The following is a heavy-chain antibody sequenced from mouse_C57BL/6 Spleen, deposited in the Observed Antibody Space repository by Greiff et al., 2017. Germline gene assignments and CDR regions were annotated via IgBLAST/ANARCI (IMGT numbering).Heavy chain of an antibody. Sequence: VKLQESGPGLVQPSQSLSITCTVSGFSLTSYGVHWVRQSPGRGLEWLGVIWSGGSTDYNAAFISRLSISKDNSKSQVFFKMNSLQADDTAIYYCARKETAQVAWFAYWGQGTLVTVSA. CDR2: IWSGGST. CDR1: GFSLTSYG. V-gene: IGHV2-2*01. J-gene: IGHJ3*01. D-gene: IGHD3-2*02. CDR3: ARKETAQVAWFAY.